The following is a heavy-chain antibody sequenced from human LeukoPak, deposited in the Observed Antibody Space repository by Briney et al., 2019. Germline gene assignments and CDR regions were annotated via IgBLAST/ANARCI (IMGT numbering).Heavy chain of an antibody. Sequence: GGSLRLSCAASGFTFSSYAMYWVRQAPGEGLKWVSAISGSGGGSFYADSVRGRFTVSRDNSKSTLYLQMNSLRAGDTAVYYCAKDHLSIGGPYYGVDVWGQGTTVTVSS. V-gene: IGHV3-23*01. CDR1: GFTFSSYA. J-gene: IGHJ6*02. CDR2: ISGSGGGS. D-gene: IGHD6-6*01. CDR3: AKDHLSIGGPYYGVDV.